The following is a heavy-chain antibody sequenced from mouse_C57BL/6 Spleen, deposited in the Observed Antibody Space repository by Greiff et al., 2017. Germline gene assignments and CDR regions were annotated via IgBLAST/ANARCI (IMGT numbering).Heavy chain of an antibody. CDR2: INPGSGGT. V-gene: IGHV1-54*01. Sequence: QVQLQQSGAELVRPGTSVKVSCKASGYAFTNYLIEWVKQRPGQGLEWIGVINPGSGGTNYNEKFKGKATLTADKSSSTAYMQLSSLASEDSAVYFCASTITTVVVRGYFDVWGTGTTVTVSS. J-gene: IGHJ1*03. CDR1: GYAFTNYL. D-gene: IGHD1-1*01. CDR3: ASTITTVVVRGYFDV.